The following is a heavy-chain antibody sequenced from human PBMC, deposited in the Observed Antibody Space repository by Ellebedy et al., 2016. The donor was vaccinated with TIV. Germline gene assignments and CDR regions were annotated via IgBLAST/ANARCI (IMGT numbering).Heavy chain of an antibody. CDR1: GYTFTSYY. V-gene: IGHV1-46*01. D-gene: IGHD3-22*01. CDR3: ARSSVLLYYDSSGYADAFDI. J-gene: IGHJ3*02. CDR2: INPSGGST. Sequence: ASVKVSCXASGYTFTSYYMHWVRQASGQGLEWMGIINPSGGSTSYAQKFQGRVTMTRDTSTSTVYMELSSLRSEDTAVYYCARSSVLLYYDSSGYADAFDIWGQGTMVTVSS.